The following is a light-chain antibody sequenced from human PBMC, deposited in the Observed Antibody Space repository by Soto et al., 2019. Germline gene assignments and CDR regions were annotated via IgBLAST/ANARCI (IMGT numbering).Light chain of an antibody. CDR1: QSITDW. V-gene: IGKV1-5*03. CDR2: RAS. CDR3: QQYSSYPWT. J-gene: IGKJ1*01. Sequence: DIQMTQAPPTLSTSVIDIITITFLASQSITDWLAWFQQKPGKAPKLLIYRASSLESGVPSRFSGSGSGTEFTLTIISLQPDDFAAFYCQQYSSYPWTFGQGTKVDIK.